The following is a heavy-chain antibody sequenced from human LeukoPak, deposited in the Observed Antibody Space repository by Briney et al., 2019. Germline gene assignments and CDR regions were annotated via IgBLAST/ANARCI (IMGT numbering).Heavy chain of an antibody. CDR3: ARQLYGSDY. V-gene: IGHV4-34*01. Sequence: SETLSLTCAVSGAPFSNFYWSWIRQYPGKGLEWIGEINHSGYTNYNPSLKSRVTISVDTPKNQFSLKVNSVTAADTAVYYCARQLYGSDYWGQGTLATVSS. D-gene: IGHD1-1*01. CDR2: INHSGYT. J-gene: IGHJ4*02. CDR1: GAPFSNFY.